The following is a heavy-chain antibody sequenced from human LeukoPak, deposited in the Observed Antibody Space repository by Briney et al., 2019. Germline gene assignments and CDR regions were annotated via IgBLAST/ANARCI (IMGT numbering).Heavy chain of an antibody. J-gene: IGHJ6*02. CDR3: ARDLWNDGRYGMDV. CDR2: IYYSGST. D-gene: IGHD1-1*01. CDR1: GGSISSTSYY. V-gene: IGHV4-61*01. Sequence: SETLSLTCTVSGGSISSTSYYWSWIRQPPGKGLEWIGYIYYSGSTNYNPSLKSRVTISVDTSKNQFSLKLSSVTAADTAVYYCARDLWNDGRYGMDVWGQGTTGTVSS.